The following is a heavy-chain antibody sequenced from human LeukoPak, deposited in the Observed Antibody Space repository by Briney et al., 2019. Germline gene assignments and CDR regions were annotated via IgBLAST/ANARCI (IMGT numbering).Heavy chain of an antibody. CDR3: AKDRAYDSGGYYSS. Sequence: QPGRSLRLSCAASGFTFSSYGMHWVRQAPGKGLEWVAVISYDGSNKYYADSVKGRFTISRDNSKNTLYLQMNSLRAEDTAVYYCAKDRAYDSGGYYSSWGQGTLVTVSS. CDR2: ISYDGSNK. V-gene: IGHV3-30*18. J-gene: IGHJ4*02. CDR1: GFTFSSYG. D-gene: IGHD3-22*01.